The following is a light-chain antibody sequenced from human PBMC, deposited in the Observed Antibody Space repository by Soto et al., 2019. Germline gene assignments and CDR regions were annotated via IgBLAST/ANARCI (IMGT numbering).Light chain of an antibody. CDR3: QHHNGYPPV. CDR1: QHITND. CDR2: LAS. Sequence: DIQMTQSPSSLSASVGDTVTITCRASQHITNDCAWYQQKAGRAPKCLILLASRLQTGVPSRFSGSVSGTEFTLTISSLQPEDFAIYYCQHHNGYPPVFGQGTKVEIK. J-gene: IGKJ2*01. V-gene: IGKV1-17*01.